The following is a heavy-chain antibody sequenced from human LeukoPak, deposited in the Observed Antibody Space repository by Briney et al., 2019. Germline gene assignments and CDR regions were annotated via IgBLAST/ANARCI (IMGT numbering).Heavy chain of an antibody. CDR3: AKGRYSSGWYYFDY. D-gene: IGHD6-19*01. CDR1: GFTFSSYG. Sequence: GRSLRLSCAASGFTFSSYGMHWVRQDPGKGLEWVAVISYDGSNKYYADSVKGRFTISRDNSKNTLYLQMNSLRAEDTAVYYCAKGRYSSGWYYFDYWGQGTLVTVSS. J-gene: IGHJ4*02. CDR2: ISYDGSNK. V-gene: IGHV3-30*18.